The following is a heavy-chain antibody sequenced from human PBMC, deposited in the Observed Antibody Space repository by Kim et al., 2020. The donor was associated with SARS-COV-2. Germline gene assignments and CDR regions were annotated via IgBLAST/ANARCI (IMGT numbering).Heavy chain of an antibody. D-gene: IGHD3-16*01. V-gene: IGHV4-59*02. Sequence: SETLSLTCTVSGDSVSRNYWNWIRQPPGKGLDFIGYIDYSGSTNYNPSLKSRVTISVDTSQNQVSLKLSSVTAADTAVYYCARALGLGVPGEWGQGLLVT. CDR3: ARALGLGVPGE. J-gene: IGHJ4*02. CDR2: IDYSGST. CDR1: GDSVSRNY.